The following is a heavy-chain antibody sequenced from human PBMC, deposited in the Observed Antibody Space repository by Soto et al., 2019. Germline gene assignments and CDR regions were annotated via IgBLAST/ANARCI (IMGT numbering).Heavy chain of an antibody. CDR3: ARTNGSSWLFDY. V-gene: IGHV4-59*01. Sequence: SETLSLTCTVSGGSISNYYWSWIRQPPGKGLEWIGYTYYSGSTNYNPSLKSRVTISEDTSKNQFSLKLSSVTAADTAVYYCARTNGSSWLFDYWGQGTLVTVSS. CDR1: GGSISNYY. J-gene: IGHJ4*02. CDR2: TYYSGST. D-gene: IGHD6-13*01.